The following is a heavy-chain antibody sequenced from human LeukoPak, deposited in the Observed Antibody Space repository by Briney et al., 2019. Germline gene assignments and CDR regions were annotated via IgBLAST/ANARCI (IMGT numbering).Heavy chain of an antibody. J-gene: IGHJ4*02. Sequence: GGSLRLSCAASGFTFSSYWMSWVRQAPGKGLEWVANIKQGGSEKYYVDSVKGRFTISRDNAKNSLYLQMNSLRAEDTAVYYCAREATVTIYSFDYWGQGTLVTVSS. V-gene: IGHV3-7*01. D-gene: IGHD4-17*01. CDR3: AREATVTIYSFDY. CDR2: IKQGGSEK. CDR1: GFTFSSYW.